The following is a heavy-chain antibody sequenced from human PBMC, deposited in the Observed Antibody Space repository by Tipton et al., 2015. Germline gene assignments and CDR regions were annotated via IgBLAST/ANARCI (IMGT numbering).Heavy chain of an antibody. CDR2: INHSGST. J-gene: IGHJ4*02. CDR1: GGSFSGYY. CDR3: AGPRGMPAIFGLPWDYYFDY. V-gene: IGHV4-34*01. D-gene: IGHD3-3*01. Sequence: TLSLTCAVYGGSFSGYYWSWIRQPPGKGLEWIGEINHSGSTNYNPSLKSRVTISVDTSKKQFSLKLDSVTAADTAVYYCAGPRGMPAIFGLPWDYYFDYWGQGALVTVSS.